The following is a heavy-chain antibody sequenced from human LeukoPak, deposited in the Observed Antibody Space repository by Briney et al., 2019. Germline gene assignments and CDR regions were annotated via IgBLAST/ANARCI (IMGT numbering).Heavy chain of an antibody. V-gene: IGHV4-59*01. CDR1: GGSISSYY. J-gene: IGHJ2*01. CDR2: IYYSGST. Sequence: SETLSLTCTVSGGSISSYYWSWIRQPPGKGLEWIGYIYYSGSTNYNPSLKSRVTISVDTSKNQFSLKLSSVTAADTAVYYCARVYYSSSYDYWYFDLWGRGTLDTVSS. CDR3: ARVYYSSSYDYWYFDL. D-gene: IGHD6-13*01.